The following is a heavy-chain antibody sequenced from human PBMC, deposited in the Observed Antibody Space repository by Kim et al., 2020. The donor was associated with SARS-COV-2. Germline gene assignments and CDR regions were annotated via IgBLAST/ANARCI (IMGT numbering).Heavy chain of an antibody. V-gene: IGHV3-72*01. CDR2: ISKKTSSYTK. Sequence: GGSLRLSCTASGFTFSDHAMDWVRLAPGKGLEWVGRISKKTSSYTKADASTVKGSFTTERDDSKTSLHLQRLSLKTEATDMYDDDRVRCSRAGTNVGDV. CDR1: GFTFSDHA. J-gene: IGHJ6*01. CDR3: DRVRCSRAGTNVGDV. D-gene: IGHD3-10*02.